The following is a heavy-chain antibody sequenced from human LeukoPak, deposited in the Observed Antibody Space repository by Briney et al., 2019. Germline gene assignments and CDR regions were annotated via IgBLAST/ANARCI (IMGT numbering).Heavy chain of an antibody. D-gene: IGHD6-13*01. CDR1: EGTFRSFA. CDR3: ARGGEAAALIGTGEGEAQNLDY. Sequence: SVKVSCKASEGTFRSFAISGVRKAPGQGLEWMGGIIPIFGPPNYAQKFQGRVTITADKSTSTAYMELSSLRSEDTAVYYCARGGEAAALIGTGEGEAQNLDYWGQGTLVTVSS. V-gene: IGHV1-69*06. CDR2: IIPIFGPP. J-gene: IGHJ4*02.